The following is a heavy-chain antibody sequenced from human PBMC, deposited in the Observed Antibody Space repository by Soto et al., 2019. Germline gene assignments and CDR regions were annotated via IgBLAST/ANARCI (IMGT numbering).Heavy chain of an antibody. Sequence: SETLSLTCAVSGGSISSNNWWSWVRQPPGKGLEWIGEIYHSGSTNNNPSLKSRVTISVDKSKSQFSLRLTSVTAADTAVYYCARAGDYPLTGAFDIWGQGTMGTVSS. V-gene: IGHV4-4*02. CDR1: GGSISSNNW. CDR3: ARAGDYPLTGAFDI. J-gene: IGHJ3*02. CDR2: IYHSGST. D-gene: IGHD4-17*01.